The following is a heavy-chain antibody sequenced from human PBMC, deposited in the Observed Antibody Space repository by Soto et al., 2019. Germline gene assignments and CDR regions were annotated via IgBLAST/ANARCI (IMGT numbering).Heavy chain of an antibody. V-gene: IGHV4-59*08. CDR2: IYYSGST. J-gene: IGHJ4*02. D-gene: IGHD3-22*01. Sequence: PSVTLSLTCIISSGSISSYYWIWIPPPPRKGLEWIGYIYYSGSTNYNPSLKSRFTISVDTSKNQFSLKLSSVTAADTAVYYCARHLVVVTPWYFDYWGQGTLVTVS. CDR1: SGSISSYY. CDR3: ARHLVVVTPWYFDY.